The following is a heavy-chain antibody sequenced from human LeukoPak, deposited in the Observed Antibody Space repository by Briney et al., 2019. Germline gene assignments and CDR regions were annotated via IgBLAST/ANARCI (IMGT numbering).Heavy chain of an antibody. D-gene: IGHD1-1*01. CDR1: GYSFTSYW. CDR3: ARYTTGDFDY. V-gene: IGHV5-10-1*01. J-gene: IGHJ4*02. Sequence: GESLKISCKGSGYSFTSYWISWVRQMPGKGLEWMGRIDPSDSYTNYSPSFQGHITISADKSISTAYLQWSSLKASDTAMYYCARYTTGDFDYWGQGTLVTVSS. CDR2: IDPSDSYT.